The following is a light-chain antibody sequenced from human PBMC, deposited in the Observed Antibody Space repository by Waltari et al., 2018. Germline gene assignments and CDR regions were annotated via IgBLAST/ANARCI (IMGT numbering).Light chain of an antibody. CDR3: QTWDTATHVI. CDR2: VNSGGSH. V-gene: IGLV4-69*01. Sequence: AITWHQQQPEKGPRYLMKVNSGGSHIKGDGIPDRFSGSSSGAERYLTIPSLQSEDEADYYCQTWDTATHVIFGGGTKLTVL. CDR1: A. J-gene: IGLJ2*01.